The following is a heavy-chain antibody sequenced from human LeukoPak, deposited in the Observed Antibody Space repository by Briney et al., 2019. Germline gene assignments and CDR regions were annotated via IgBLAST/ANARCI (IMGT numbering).Heavy chain of an antibody. J-gene: IGHJ4*02. CDR1: RFSFSSYA. CDR3: AKDAQRGFDYSNSLEY. Sequence: GRSLRLSCAASRFSFSSYAMHWVRQAPGRGLEWVAVIWSDGTNQYYADSVKGRFTISRDDSQNTVYLQMNSLRAEDAAVYFCAKDAQRGFDYSNSLEYWGQGTLVTVSS. V-gene: IGHV3-33*06. CDR2: IWSDGTNQ. D-gene: IGHD4-11*01.